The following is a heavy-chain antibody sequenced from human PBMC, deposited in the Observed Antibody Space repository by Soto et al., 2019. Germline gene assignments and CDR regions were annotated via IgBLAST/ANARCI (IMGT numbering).Heavy chain of an antibody. CDR2: IWYDGSNK. V-gene: IGHV3-33*01. Sequence: QVQLVESGGGVVQPGRSLRLSCAASGFTFSSYGMHWVRQALGKGLEWVAVIWYDGSNKYYADSVKGRFTISRDNSKNTLYLQMNSLRAEDTAVYYCARDKLGNWAWGQGTLVTVSS. CDR3: ARDKLGNWA. D-gene: IGHD7-27*01. CDR1: GFTFSSYG. J-gene: IGHJ5*02.